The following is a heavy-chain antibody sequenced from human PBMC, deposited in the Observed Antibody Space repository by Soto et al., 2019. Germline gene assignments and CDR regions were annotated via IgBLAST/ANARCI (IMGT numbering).Heavy chain of an antibody. CDR1: GGSISSSNW. J-gene: IGHJ5*02. D-gene: IGHD6-6*01. CDR2: IYHSGNS. V-gene: IGHV4-4*02. CDR3: VREGQLGWFDP. Sequence: QVQLLESGSGLVNPSGTLSLTCAVSGGSISSSNWWSGVRQPPGRGLEWIGAIYHSGNSNYNPYLKNRLTISVDQSKNHFSLKLSSVAAADTAVYYCVREGQLGWFDPWGQGTLVTVSS.